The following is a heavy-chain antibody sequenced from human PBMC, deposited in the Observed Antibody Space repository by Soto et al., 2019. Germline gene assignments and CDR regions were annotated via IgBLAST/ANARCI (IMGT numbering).Heavy chain of an antibody. D-gene: IGHD5-12*01. CDR1: GFTVSSNY. V-gene: IGHV3-66*01. Sequence: EVQLVESGVGLVQPGGSLRLSCAASGFTVSSNYMSWVRQAQGKGLEWVSVIYSDGSTNYADSVKGRFTISRDNSKNTLYLQMNSLRAEDTAVYYCARGGWLRPLDYWGQGTLVTVS. CDR2: IYSDGST. CDR3: ARGGWLRPLDY. J-gene: IGHJ4*02.